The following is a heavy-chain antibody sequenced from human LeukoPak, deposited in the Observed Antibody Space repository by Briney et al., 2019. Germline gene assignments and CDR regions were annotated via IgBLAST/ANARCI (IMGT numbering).Heavy chain of an antibody. V-gene: IGHV3-48*03. CDR3: ARGDPHADL. Sequence: GGSLRLSCAASGFDLNTYEMNWVRQAPGKGLEWIADITISGHTKNYADSVKGRFTISRDNAGTSLYLQMNSLRVEDTGVYYCARGDPHADLWGQGTLVTVSS. J-gene: IGHJ5*02. CDR1: GFDLNTYE. CDR2: ITISGHTK.